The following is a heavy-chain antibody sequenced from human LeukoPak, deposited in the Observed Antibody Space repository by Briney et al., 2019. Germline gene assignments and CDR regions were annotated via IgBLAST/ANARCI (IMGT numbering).Heavy chain of an antibody. V-gene: IGHV3-48*03. CDR3: ARGDPHADL. Sequence: GGSLRLSCAASGFDLNTYEMNWVRQAPGKGLEWIADITISGHTKNYADSVKGRFTISRDNAGTSLYLQMNSLRVEDTGVYYCARGDPHADLWGQGTLVTVSS. J-gene: IGHJ5*02. CDR1: GFDLNTYE. CDR2: ITISGHTK.